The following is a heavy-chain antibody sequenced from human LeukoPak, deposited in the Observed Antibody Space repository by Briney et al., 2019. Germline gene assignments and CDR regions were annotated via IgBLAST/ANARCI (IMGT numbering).Heavy chain of an antibody. V-gene: IGHV3-23*01. CDR1: GFTFSTYA. Sequence: GGSLRLSCAASGFTFSTYAMSWVRQAPGKGLEWVSAVSGSGGSTYYADSVKGRFTISRDNSKNTMYLQMNSLRAEDTAVYYCARDSSWFDYWGQGTLVTVSS. CDR3: ARDSSWFDY. CDR2: VSGSGGST. J-gene: IGHJ4*02. D-gene: IGHD6-13*01.